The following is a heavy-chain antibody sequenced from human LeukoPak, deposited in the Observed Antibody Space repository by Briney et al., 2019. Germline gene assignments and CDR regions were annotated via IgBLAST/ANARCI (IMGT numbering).Heavy chain of an antibody. CDR2: ISSSGSTI. D-gene: IGHD6-13*01. V-gene: IGHV3-48*03. J-gene: IGHJ5*02. CDR3: ARAPCIAAAGGNNWFDP. Sequence: PGGSLRLSCAASGFTFSSYEMNWVRQAPGKGLEWVSYISSSGSTIYYADSVKGRFTISRDNAKNSLYLQMNSLRAEDTAVYYCARAPCIAAAGGNNWFDPWGQGTLVTVSS. CDR1: GFTFSSYE.